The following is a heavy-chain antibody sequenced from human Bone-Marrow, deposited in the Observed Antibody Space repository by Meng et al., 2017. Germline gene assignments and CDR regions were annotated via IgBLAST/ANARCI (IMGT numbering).Heavy chain of an antibody. CDR1: GFTFSSYV. Sequence: GESLKISCAASGFTFSSYVMHWVRQAPGKGLEWVAIISYDGSNKYYADSVKGRFTVSRDNSKNTLYLQMNSLRAEDTAVYYCARGLEQPFDYWGQGTLVTVSS. J-gene: IGHJ4*02. CDR3: ARGLEQPFDY. CDR2: ISYDGSNK. V-gene: IGHV3-30*04. D-gene: IGHD1/OR15-1a*01.